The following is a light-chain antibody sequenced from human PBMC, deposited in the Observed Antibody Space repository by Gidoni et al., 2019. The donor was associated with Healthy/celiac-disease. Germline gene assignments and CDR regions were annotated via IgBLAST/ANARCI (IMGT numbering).Light chain of an antibody. Sequence: SYVLTQPPSVSVAPGQTARITCEGNNIGSKSVHWYQQKRGQAPILVVYDDTDRPPGIPERFSGSNAGNTATLTIGRVEAGDEADYYCHVWDKSGDQVVFGGGTKLTVL. CDR3: HVWDKSGDQVV. V-gene: IGLV3-21*02. CDR1: NIGSKS. CDR2: DDT. J-gene: IGLJ2*01.